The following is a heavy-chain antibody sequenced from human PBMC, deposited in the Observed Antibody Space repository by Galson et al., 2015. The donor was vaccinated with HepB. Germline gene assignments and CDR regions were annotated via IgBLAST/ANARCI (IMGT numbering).Heavy chain of an antibody. CDR1: GYNFSGYW. CDR3: ARSSSGPLGYYGMHV. D-gene: IGHD3-22*01. V-gene: IGHV5-51*03. Sequence: QSGAEVKKPGESLKISCKGSGYNFSGYWIGWVRQMPGKGLEWMGNIFPGDSHTRYSPSFQGQVTISADKSTAYLQWSSLKASDTAMYGCARSSSGPLGYYGMHVWGQGTTVTVSS. CDR2: IFPGDSHT. J-gene: IGHJ6*02.